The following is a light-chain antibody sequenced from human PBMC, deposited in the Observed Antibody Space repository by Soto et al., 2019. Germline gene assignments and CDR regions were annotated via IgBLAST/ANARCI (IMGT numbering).Light chain of an antibody. V-gene: IGKV3-20*01. CDR1: QSVSSSY. CDR3: QQYGSSPRGYT. CDR2: GAS. Sequence: EIVLTQSPGTLSLSPGERATLSCRASQSVSSSYLAWYQQKPGQAPRLLIYGASSRATGIPDRFSGSGSGTDFPLTISRLEPEDFAVYYCQQYGSSPRGYTFGQGTK. J-gene: IGKJ2*01.